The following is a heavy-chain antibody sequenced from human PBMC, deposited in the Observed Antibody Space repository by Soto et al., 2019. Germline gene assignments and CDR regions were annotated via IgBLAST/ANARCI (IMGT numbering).Heavy chain of an antibody. J-gene: IGHJ4*02. CDR2: IDPSDSYT. D-gene: IGHD3-16*01. CDR1: GYSFTNYL. Sequence: GESLKISCKGSGYSFTNYLISWVRQMPGKGLEWMGRIDPSDSYTNYSPSFQGHVTISADKSISTAYLQWSSLKASDTAMYYCARHLGRNAWYYYYWWGQGTLVTVSS. CDR3: ARHLGRNAWYYYYW. V-gene: IGHV5-10-1*01.